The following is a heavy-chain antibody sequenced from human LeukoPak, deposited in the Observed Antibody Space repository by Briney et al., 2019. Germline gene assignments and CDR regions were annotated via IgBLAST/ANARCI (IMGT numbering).Heavy chain of an antibody. CDR2: IIPVFSTA. CDR1: GGTFSSYA. J-gene: IGHJ6*02. Sequence: SVKVSCKTSGGTFSSYAINWVRQAPGQGLEWMGGIIPVFSTASYAQKFQGRVTITADESTSTACMELSSLRSEDTAVYYCARGNKFYDILTDYSGPVQNDGMDVWGQGTTVIVSS. CDR3: ARGNKFYDILTDYSGPVQNDGMDV. V-gene: IGHV1-69*01. D-gene: IGHD3-9*01.